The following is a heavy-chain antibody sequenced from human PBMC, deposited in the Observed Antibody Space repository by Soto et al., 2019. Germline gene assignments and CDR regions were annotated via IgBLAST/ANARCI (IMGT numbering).Heavy chain of an antibody. V-gene: IGHV1-18*01. Sequence: ASVKVSCKASGYTFSSYVISWVRQAPGQGLEWVGWMSADNSNTNYAGNFHGRVTMTTDTSTTTAYMEGRSLRSDDTAVYYCARTKGYFSGGVCFVDYFAPGGQRNPVTVSS. CDR2: MSADNSNT. CDR3: ARTKGYFSGGVCFVDYFAP. J-gene: IGHJ5*02. D-gene: IGHD2-15*01. CDR1: GYTFSSYV.